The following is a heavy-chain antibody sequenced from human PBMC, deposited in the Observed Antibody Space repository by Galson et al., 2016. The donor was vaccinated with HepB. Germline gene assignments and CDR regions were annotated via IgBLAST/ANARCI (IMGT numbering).Heavy chain of an antibody. Sequence: SVKVSCKASGYTFNTYEINWVRQATGQGLEWMGWMNSNSANTGYAQKFQGRVTMTRNTSISTAYMELSSLTSEDTAVYYCASRPASIPIPGIERKYGMDVWGQGTTVTVSS. J-gene: IGHJ6*02. D-gene: IGHD3-3*01. CDR2: MNSNSANT. CDR3: ASRPASIPIPGIERKYGMDV. V-gene: IGHV1-8*01. CDR1: GYTFNTYE.